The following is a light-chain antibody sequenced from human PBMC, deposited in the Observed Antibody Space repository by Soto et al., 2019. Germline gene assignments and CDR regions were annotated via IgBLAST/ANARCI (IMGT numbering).Light chain of an antibody. J-gene: IGLJ1*01. CDR1: SSDFGGYNY. V-gene: IGLV2-11*01. CDR2: DVS. Sequence: QSVLTDPRSLSGSPGQSVTISCTGTSSDFGGYNYVSWYQHHPGKAPKLMIYDVSERPSGVPDRFSGSKPGNTASLTISGLQAEDEADYYCCSYAGTFYVFGTGTKVTVL. CDR3: CSYAGTFYV.